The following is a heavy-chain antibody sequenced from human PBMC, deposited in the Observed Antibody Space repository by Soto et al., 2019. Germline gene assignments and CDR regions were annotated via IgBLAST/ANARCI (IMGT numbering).Heavy chain of an antibody. D-gene: IGHD6-19*01. CDR2: IYYSGST. J-gene: IGHJ6*02. CDR3: ARGIEGWYQGRYYYGMDV. V-gene: IGHV4-61*01. Sequence: QVQLQESGPGLVKPSETLSLTCTVSGGSVSSGSYYWSWIRQPPGKGLAWIGYIYYSGSTNYNPSLDSRVTIAVSTSKNRFSLKLSSVTAADTAVYYCARGIEGWYQGRYYYGMDVWGQGTTVTVSS. CDR1: GGSVSSGSYY.